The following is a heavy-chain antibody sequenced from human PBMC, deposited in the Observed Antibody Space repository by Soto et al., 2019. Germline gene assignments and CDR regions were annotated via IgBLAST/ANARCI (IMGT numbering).Heavy chain of an antibody. CDR3: ARVRTAVTPPYYYGMDV. CDR2: INPNSGGT. CDR1: GYTFTGYY. D-gene: IGHD4-4*01. J-gene: IGHJ6*02. V-gene: IGHV1-2*04. Sequence: QVQLVQSGAEVKKPGASVKVSCKASGYTFTGYYMHWVRQAPGQGLEWMGWINPNSGGTNYAQKFQGWVTMTRDTSISTAYMELSRLRSDDTAVYYCARVRTAVTPPYYYGMDVWGQGTTVTVSS.